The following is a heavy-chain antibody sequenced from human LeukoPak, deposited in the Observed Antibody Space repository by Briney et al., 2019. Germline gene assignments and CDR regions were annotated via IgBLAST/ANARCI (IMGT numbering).Heavy chain of an antibody. V-gene: IGHV4-31*03. D-gene: IGHD4-23*01. J-gene: IGHJ4*02. CDR1: GGSISSGGYY. CDR3: ARALDYGGKRDYFDY. CDR2: IYYSGST. Sequence: SQTLSRTCTVSGGSISSGGYYWSWIRQHPGKGLEWIGYIYYSGSTHYNPSLKSRVTISVDTSKNQFSLKLSSVTAADTAVYYCARALDYGGKRDYFDYWGQGTLVTVSS.